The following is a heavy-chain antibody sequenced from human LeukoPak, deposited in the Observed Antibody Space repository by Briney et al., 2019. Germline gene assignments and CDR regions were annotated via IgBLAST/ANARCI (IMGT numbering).Heavy chain of an antibody. J-gene: IGHJ4*02. CDR1: GFTFSNHA. CDR2: ISGGGVAI. D-gene: IGHD3-22*01. CDR3: AKDGFDYYDSSGYYYFNY. Sequence: GGSLRLSCAASGFTFSNHAMSWVRQAPGKGLQWVSAISGGGVAIYYADSVKGRFTISKDNSKNTLYLQMNSLRAEDTAVYYCAKDGFDYYDSSGYYYFNYWGQGTLVTVSS. V-gene: IGHV3-23*01.